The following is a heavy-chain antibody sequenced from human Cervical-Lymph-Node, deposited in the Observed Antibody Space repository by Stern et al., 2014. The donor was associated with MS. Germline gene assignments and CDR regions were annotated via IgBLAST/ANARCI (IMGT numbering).Heavy chain of an antibody. V-gene: IGHV4-31*03. D-gene: IGHD3-16*01. CDR1: GGSISTTGYY. CDR3: ARSDRLWGSFDY. CDR2: IHYSGST. J-gene: IGHJ4*02. Sequence: VQLVESGPGLVKPSQTLSLTCTVSGGSISTTGYYWSWIRQHPGKGLEWIGYIHYSGSTYYNPSLKSRGTISVDTSNNQFSLKLSSVTAADTALYFCARSDRLWGSFDYWGQGSLVTVSS.